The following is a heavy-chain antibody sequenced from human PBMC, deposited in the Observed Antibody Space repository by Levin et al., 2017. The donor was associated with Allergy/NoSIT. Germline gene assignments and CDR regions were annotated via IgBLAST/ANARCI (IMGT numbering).Heavy chain of an antibody. CDR2: ISYDGSNK. J-gene: IGHJ6*02. Sequence: GESLKISCAASGFTFSSYGMHWVRQAPGKGLEWVAVISYDGSNKYYADSVKGRFTISRDNSKNTLYLQMNSLRAEDTAVYYCAKTGGQNYYYYGMDVWGQGTTVTVSS. CDR3: AKTGGQNYYYYGMDV. CDR1: GFTFSSYG. D-gene: IGHD2-15*01. V-gene: IGHV3-30*18.